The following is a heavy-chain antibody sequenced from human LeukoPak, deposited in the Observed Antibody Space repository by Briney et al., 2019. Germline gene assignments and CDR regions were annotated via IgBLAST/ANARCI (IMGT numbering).Heavy chain of an antibody. D-gene: IGHD3-10*01. J-gene: IGHJ5*02. Sequence: PGGSLRLSCAASGFTFSSYGMHWVRQAPGKGLEWVAVASYDGSNKYYADSVKGRLTVSRDNSKNTLYLQMNSLRAEDTAVYYCAKGNHFFGSGSYRWFDPWGQGTLVTVSS. CDR1: GFTFSSYG. CDR2: ASYDGSNK. V-gene: IGHV3-30*18. CDR3: AKGNHFFGSGSYRWFDP.